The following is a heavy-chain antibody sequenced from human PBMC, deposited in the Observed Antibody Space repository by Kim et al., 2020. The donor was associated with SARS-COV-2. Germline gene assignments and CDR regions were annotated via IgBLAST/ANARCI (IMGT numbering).Heavy chain of an antibody. J-gene: IGHJ5*02. CDR1: GGSFSGYY. Sequence: SETLSLTCAVYGGSFSGYYWSWIRQPPGKGLEWIGEINHSGSTNYNPSLKSRVTISVDTSKNQFSLKLSSVTAADTAVYYCARGYSGSYPNWFDPWGQGTLVTVSS. CDR3: ARGYSGSYPNWFDP. D-gene: IGHD1-26*01. CDR2: INHSGST. V-gene: IGHV4-34*01.